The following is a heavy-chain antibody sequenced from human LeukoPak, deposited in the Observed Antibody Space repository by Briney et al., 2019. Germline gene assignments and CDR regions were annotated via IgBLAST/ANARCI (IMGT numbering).Heavy chain of an antibody. CDR1: GFSFNSYA. Sequence: GGSLRLSCTASGFSFNSYAMNWVRQAPGKGLEWVSIVGTSAGSTYSSDPVKGRFLISRDNSRNTVYLQMNNLRGDDTAIYYCARALNNHGCFDYWGQGTLVTVSS. D-gene: IGHD1/OR15-1a*01. CDR2: VGTSAGST. J-gene: IGHJ4*02. V-gene: IGHV3-23*01. CDR3: ARALNNHGCFDY.